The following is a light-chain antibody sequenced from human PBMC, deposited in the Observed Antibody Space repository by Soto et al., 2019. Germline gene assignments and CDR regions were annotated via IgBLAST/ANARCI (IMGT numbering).Light chain of an antibody. V-gene: IGLV2-8*01. CDR3: SSYAGSNNFV. Sequence: QSALTQPPSASGSPGQSVTISCTGTSSDVGGYYYVSWYQQYPGKAPKLMIYDVTKRPSGVPDRFSGSKSGNTASLTVSGLQAEDEADYYCSSYAGSNNFVFGTGTKVTVL. CDR2: DVT. J-gene: IGLJ1*01. CDR1: SSDVGGYYY.